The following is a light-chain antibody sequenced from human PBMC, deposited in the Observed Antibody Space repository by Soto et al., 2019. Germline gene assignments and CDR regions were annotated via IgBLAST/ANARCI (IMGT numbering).Light chain of an antibody. CDR2: LNSDGSH. Sequence: QPVLTQSPSASASLGASVNLTCTLSSGHSRYAIAWHQQQPEKGPRYLMRLNSDGSHNKGDGIPDRFSGSTSGAERYLTISSLRSEDEADYYCQTWGTGIPWVFGGGTKLTVL. CDR1: SGHSRYA. J-gene: IGLJ3*02. CDR3: QTWGTGIPWV. V-gene: IGLV4-69*01.